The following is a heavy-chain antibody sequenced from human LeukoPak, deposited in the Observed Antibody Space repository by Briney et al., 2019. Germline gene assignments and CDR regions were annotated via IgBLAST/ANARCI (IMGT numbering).Heavy chain of an antibody. CDR2: IAHHGSNK. Sequence: PGGSLRLSCAASGFTFSSYWMSWVRQAPGKGLEWVAYIAHHGSNKYYADSVKGRFTISRDNSKRTLYLQMNNLRADDTAVYYCAKDGSWSCTDWGQGALVTVSS. V-gene: IGHV3-30*02. D-gene: IGHD2-8*02. CDR3: AKDGSWSCTD. CDR1: GFTFSSYW. J-gene: IGHJ4*02.